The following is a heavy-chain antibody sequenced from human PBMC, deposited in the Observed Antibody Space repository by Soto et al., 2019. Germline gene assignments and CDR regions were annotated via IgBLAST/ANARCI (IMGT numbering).Heavy chain of an antibody. V-gene: IGHV1-18*01. CDR3: ARDRDWNLDY. CDR2: IYIDDT. Sequence: QVQRVQSGAEVKKPGASVKVSCKASGYTFSNYGFSWMRQAPGQGLEWMGWIYIDDTKYAQNLQGRVTMTTDTSTSTVYMELRSLRSDDTAVYYCARDRDWNLDYWGQGTLVTVSS. D-gene: IGHD1-1*01. J-gene: IGHJ4*02. CDR1: GYTFSNYG.